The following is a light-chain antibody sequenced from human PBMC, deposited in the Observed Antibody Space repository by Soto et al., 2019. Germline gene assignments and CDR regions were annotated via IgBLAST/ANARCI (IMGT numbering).Light chain of an antibody. J-gene: IGKJ1*01. CDR2: KAS. CDR1: QTISSW. Sequence: EIQITQSPSTLSVSVGQRVNITFRSSQTISSWLAWYQQKPGKAPKLLIYKASTLKSGVPSRFSGSGSGTEFTLTISSLQPDDFATYYCKHYNSYSEAFGQGTKVDIK. CDR3: KHYNSYSEA. V-gene: IGKV1-5*03.